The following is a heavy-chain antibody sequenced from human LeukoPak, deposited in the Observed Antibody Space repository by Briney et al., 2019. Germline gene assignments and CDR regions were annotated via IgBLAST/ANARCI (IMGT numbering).Heavy chain of an antibody. CDR2: ISGSGGST. CDR1: GFTFSSYA. Sequence: GGSLRLSCAASGFTFSSYAMSWVRQAPGKGLEWVSAISGSGGSTYYADSVKGRFTISRDNSENTLYLQMNSLRAEDTAVYYCAKEWGLRYFDWLPYFDYWGQGTLVTVSS. D-gene: IGHD3-9*01. CDR3: AKEWGLRYFDWLPYFDY. V-gene: IGHV3-23*01. J-gene: IGHJ4*02.